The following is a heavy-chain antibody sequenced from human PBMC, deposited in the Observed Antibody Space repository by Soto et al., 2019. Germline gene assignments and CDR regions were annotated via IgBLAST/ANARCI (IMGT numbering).Heavy chain of an antibody. CDR1: GFTFSSYA. D-gene: IGHD6-6*01. CDR3: ARDGRIAPRPDYYYGMDV. CDR2: ISYDGSNK. Sequence: GGSLRLSCAASGFTFSSYAMHWVRQAPGKGLEWVAVISYDGSNKYYADSVKGRFTISRDNSKNTLYLQMNSLRAEDTAVYYFARDGRIAPRPDYYYGMDVWGQGTTVTVSS. J-gene: IGHJ6*02. V-gene: IGHV3-30-3*01.